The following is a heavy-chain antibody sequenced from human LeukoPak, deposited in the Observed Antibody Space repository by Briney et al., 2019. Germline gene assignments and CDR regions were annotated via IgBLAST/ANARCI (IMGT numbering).Heavy chain of an antibody. Sequence: PGGSLRLSCAASGFTFSGYAMHWVRQAPGKGLEWVAVISHDGSNKYYADSVKGRFTISRDNSKNTLYLQMNSLRAEDTAVYYCARDPSEEWYPLDYWGQGTLVTVSS. V-gene: IGHV3-30*04. CDR1: GFTFSGYA. D-gene: IGHD2-8*01. CDR2: ISHDGSNK. CDR3: ARDPSEEWYPLDY. J-gene: IGHJ4*02.